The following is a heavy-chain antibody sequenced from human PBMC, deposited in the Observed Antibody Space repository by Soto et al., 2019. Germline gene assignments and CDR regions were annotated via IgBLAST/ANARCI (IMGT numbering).Heavy chain of an antibody. D-gene: IGHD5-18*01. Sequence: EVQLVESGGGLVQPGGSLRLSCTASGFTFSDHYMDWVRQAPGKGLEWVGRIRNKANSYTTEYAAPVKDRFTISRHDSVTSLYLQMNSLRTEDTALYYCSRAGIVATAYYCDYWGQGTLVTVSS. J-gene: IGHJ4*02. CDR2: IRNKANSYTT. V-gene: IGHV3-72*01. CDR1: GFTFSDHY. CDR3: SRAGIVATAYYCDY.